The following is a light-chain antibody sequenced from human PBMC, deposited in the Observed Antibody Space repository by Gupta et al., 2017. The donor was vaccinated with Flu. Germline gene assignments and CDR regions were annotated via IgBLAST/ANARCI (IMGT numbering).Light chain of an antibody. Sequence: RATLCVAPGERATIGGRASQTVSTSLAWYQQKPGQVPRLLIYGTSIRATGIPARFSGSGSGTEFSLTISSLQSEDFAVYYCQQYKNGPITFGGGTKVEIK. CDR1: QTVSTS. CDR3: QQYKNGPIT. CDR2: GTS. V-gene: IGKV3D-15*01. J-gene: IGKJ4*01.